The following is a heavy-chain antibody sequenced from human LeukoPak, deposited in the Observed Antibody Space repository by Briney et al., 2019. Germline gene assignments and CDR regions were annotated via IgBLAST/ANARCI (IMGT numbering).Heavy chain of an antibody. V-gene: IGHV3-9*01. D-gene: IGHD6-19*01. Sequence: GGSLRLSCAASGFTFDDYAMHWVRQAPGNGLEWVSGISWNSGSIGYADSVKGRFTNSRDNAKNSLYLQMNSLRAEDTALYYCAKSYSSGWPETYFDYWGQGTLVTVSS. CDR1: GFTFDDYA. CDR3: AKSYSSGWPETYFDY. CDR2: ISWNSGSI. J-gene: IGHJ4*02.